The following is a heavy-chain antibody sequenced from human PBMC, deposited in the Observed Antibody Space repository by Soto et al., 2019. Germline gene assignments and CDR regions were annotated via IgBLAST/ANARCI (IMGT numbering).Heavy chain of an antibody. V-gene: IGHV1-46*02. J-gene: IGHJ4*02. CDR2: IHPSGGGS. CDR3: ARGGHIAVVTASFDY. D-gene: IGHD2-21*02. CDR1: GYTLNTHY. Sequence: GASVKVSCKPSGYTLNTHYLHWVRQAPGQGLEWMGIIHPSGGGSTYAQKFLGRVTMTRDTSTSTVFMELSSLRSADTAVYYCARGGHIAVVTASFDYWGQGNLVTFSS.